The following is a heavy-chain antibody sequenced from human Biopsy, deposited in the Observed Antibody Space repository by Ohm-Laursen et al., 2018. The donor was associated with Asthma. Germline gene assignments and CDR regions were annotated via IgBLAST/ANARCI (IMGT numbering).Heavy chain of an antibody. J-gene: IGHJ2*01. D-gene: IGHD3-10*01. CDR2: ISSRGSNL. Sequence: SLRLSCAASGFSFSDYYMMWIRQAPGKGLEWVAYISSRGSNLYYADSVKGRFTISRDNPKKSVYLQLDSLRVEDTAVYYCVRERGQIGVSPAFDLWGRGTLVTVSS. V-gene: IGHV3-11*01. CDR1: GFSFSDYY. CDR3: VRERGQIGVSPAFDL.